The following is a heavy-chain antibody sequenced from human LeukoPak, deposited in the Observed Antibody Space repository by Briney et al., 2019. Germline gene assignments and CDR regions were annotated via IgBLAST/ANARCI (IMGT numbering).Heavy chain of an antibody. D-gene: IGHD3-16*01. CDR2: MNPNSGNT. J-gene: IGHJ6*03. V-gene: IGHV1-8*01. Sequence: ASLKVSCKASGYTFTSYDINWVRQATGQGLEWMGWMNPNSGNTGYAQKFQGRVTMTRNTSISTAYMELSSLRSEDTAVYYCARMMDYYYYMDVWGKGTTVTVSS. CDR1: GYTFTSYD. CDR3: ARMMDYYYYMDV.